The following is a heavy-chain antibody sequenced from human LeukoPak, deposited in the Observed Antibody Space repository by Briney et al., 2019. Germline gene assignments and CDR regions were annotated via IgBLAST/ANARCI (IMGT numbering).Heavy chain of an antibody. Sequence: PGGSLRLPCAASGFTFSSYAMSWVRQAPGKGLEWVSAISGSGGSTYYADSVKGRFTISRDNSKNTLYLQMNSLRAEDTAVYYCAKDYCSSTSCRILYYFDYWGQGTLVTVSS. J-gene: IGHJ4*02. D-gene: IGHD2-2*01. CDR1: GFTFSSYA. CDR3: AKDYCSSTSCRILYYFDY. V-gene: IGHV3-23*01. CDR2: ISGSGGST.